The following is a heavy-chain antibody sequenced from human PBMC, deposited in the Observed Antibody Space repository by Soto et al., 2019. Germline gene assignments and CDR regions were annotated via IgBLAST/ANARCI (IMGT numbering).Heavy chain of an antibody. V-gene: IGHV4-4*02. CDR2: IYYSGST. CDR1: GGSISSSNW. J-gene: IGHJ5*02. Sequence: SETLSLTCAVSGGSISSSNWWSWVRQPPGKGLEWIGYIYYSGSTYYNPSLKSRVSMSVDTSKNQFSLKLSSVTAADTAVYYCARSVFPWGQGTLVTVSS. CDR3: ARSVFP.